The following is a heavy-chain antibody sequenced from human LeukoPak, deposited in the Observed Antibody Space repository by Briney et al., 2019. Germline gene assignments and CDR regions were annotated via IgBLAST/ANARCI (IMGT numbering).Heavy chain of an antibody. Sequence: EASVKVSCKASGYTFTSYGISWVRQAPGQGLEWMGWISAYNGNTNYAQKLQGRVTMTTDTSTSTAYMELRSLRSDDTAVYYCARESGDYHGSGRGLDYWGQGTLVTVSS. D-gene: IGHD3-10*01. V-gene: IGHV1-18*01. CDR2: ISAYNGNT. J-gene: IGHJ4*02. CDR1: GYTFTSYG. CDR3: ARESGDYHGSGRGLDY.